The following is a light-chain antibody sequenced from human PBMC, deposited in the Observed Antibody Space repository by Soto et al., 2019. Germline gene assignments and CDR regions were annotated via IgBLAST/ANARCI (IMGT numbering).Light chain of an antibody. J-gene: IGKJ5*01. CDR3: QQRSSWPPIT. Sequence: EIVLTQSPATLSLSPGERATLSCRASQSVSNYLAWYQHKPGQAPRLLIYDASNRATGIPARFSGSGSGTDFILTISSLEPEDFAVYYCQQRSSWPPITFGQGTRLEIK. V-gene: IGKV3-11*01. CDR1: QSVSNY. CDR2: DAS.